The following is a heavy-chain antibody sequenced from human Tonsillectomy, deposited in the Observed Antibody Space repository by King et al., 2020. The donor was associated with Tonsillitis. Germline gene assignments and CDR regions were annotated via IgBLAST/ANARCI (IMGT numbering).Heavy chain of an antibody. CDR1: GFTFSSYA. CDR3: ASGDYYDSSVYFWAPFDY. CDR2: ISGRGGST. J-gene: IGHJ4*02. D-gene: IGHD3-22*01. V-gene: IGHV3-23*04. Sequence: VQLVESGGGLVQPGGSLRLSCAASGFTFSSYAMSWVRQAPGKGLEWVSAISGRGGSTYYADSVKGRFTISRDNSKNTLYLQMNSLRAEDTAVYYCASGDYYDSSVYFWAPFDYWGQGTLVTVSS.